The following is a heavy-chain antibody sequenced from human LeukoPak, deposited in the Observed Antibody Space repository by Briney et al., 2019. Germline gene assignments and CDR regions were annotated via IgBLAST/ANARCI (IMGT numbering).Heavy chain of an antibody. J-gene: IGHJ3*02. Sequence: PSEILSLTCSVSGGAISSYYWSWIRQPPGKGLEWIGYIYYSGSTNYNPSLKSRVTISVDTSKNQFSLKLSSVTAADTAVYYCARDSNAFDIWGRGTVVTVSS. V-gene: IGHV4-59*12. CDR2: IYYSGST. CDR3: ARDSNAFDI. CDR1: GGAISSYY. D-gene: IGHD2-2*01.